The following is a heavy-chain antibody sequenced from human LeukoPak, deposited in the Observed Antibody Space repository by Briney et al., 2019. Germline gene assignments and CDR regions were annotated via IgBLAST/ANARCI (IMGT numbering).Heavy chain of an antibody. D-gene: IGHD2-2*01. CDR1: GFTLSSYW. V-gene: IGHV3-7*01. CDR3: SRDTAAVPAGDY. Sequence: GGSLRLSCAASGFTLSSYWMSWVRQAPGKGLEWVANIKQDGSEKYYVDSVKGRFTISGDNAKNSLYLRMSSLRVEDTAVYYCSRDTAAVPAGDYWGQGTLVTVSS. J-gene: IGHJ4*02. CDR2: IKQDGSEK.